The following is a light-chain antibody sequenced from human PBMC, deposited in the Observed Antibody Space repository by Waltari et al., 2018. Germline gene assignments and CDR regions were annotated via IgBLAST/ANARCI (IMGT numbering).Light chain of an antibody. J-gene: IGLJ3*02. Sequence: WYQQPPDNAPKLLVYEVIERPSGVSSRFSGSKSGNTASLTISGLQAEDEADYYCCSYVGRNIWVFGGGTKVTVL. V-gene: IGLV2-23*02. CDR3: CSYVGRNIWV. CDR2: EVI.